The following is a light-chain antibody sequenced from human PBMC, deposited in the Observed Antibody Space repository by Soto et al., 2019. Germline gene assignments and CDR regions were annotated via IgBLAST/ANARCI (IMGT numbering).Light chain of an antibody. V-gene: IGKV1-27*01. J-gene: IGKJ4*01. CDR2: AAS. CDR1: QSIHNY. Sequence: DIQMTQSPSSLSASVGDRVTITCRASQSIHNYLAWYQQKPGKVPTLLISAASTLQSGVPSRFSGSGSGTDFTLTISSLQPEDVATYYCQKFNAVPTFGGGTKVEI. CDR3: QKFNAVPT.